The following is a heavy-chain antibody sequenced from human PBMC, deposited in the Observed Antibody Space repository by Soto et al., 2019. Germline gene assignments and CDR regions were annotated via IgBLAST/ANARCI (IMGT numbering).Heavy chain of an antibody. Sequence: XETLSLTCTVSGCSISSYYWSWIRQPPGKGLDWIGYIYYSGSTNYNPSLKSRVTISVDTSKNQFSLKLSSVTAADTAVYYCAREREYDYVWGSYRSNTRDAFDIWGQGTMATVSS. CDR1: GCSISSYY. J-gene: IGHJ3*02. D-gene: IGHD3-16*02. CDR2: IYYSGST. V-gene: IGHV4-59*01. CDR3: AREREYDYVWGSYRSNTRDAFDI.